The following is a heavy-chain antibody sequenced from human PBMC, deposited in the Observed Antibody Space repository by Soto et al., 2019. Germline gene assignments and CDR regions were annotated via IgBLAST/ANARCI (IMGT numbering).Heavy chain of an antibody. D-gene: IGHD3-9*01. CDR3: ARVSAYDILTGYYGHFDY. CDR2: ISAYNGNT. Sequence: ASVKVSCKASGYTFTSYGISWVRQAPGQGLEWMGWISAYNGNTNYAQKLQGRVTMTTDTSTSTAYMELRSLRSDETAVYYCARVSAYDILTGYYGHFDYWGQGTLVTVSS. V-gene: IGHV1-18*01. J-gene: IGHJ4*02. CDR1: GYTFTSYG.